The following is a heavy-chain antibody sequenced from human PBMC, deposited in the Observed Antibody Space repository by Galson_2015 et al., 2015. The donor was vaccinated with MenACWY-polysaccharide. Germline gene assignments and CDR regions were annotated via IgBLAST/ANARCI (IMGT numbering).Heavy chain of an antibody. J-gene: IGHJ4*02. CDR1: GYTFTSFG. D-gene: IGHD3-10*01. Sequence: SVKVSCKASGYTFTSFGISWVRQAPGQGLEWMGWISGYDGHTNYAQKFQGRVTMTTDTSTSTAYLELRSLRSDDTAVYYCARDPGSGSPYYFDYWGQGTLVTVSS. CDR2: ISGYDGHT. CDR3: ARDPGSGSPYYFDY. V-gene: IGHV1-18*01.